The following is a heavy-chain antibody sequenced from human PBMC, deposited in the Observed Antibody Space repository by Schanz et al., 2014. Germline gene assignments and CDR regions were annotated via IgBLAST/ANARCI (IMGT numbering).Heavy chain of an antibody. J-gene: IGHJ4*02. CDR1: GFTFSSNS. Sequence: EVQLVESGGGLVQPGGSLRLSCAASGFTFSSNSMNWVRQAPGKGLEWVSYISGSSRTIYYADSMKGRFTVSRDNAENALYLQMNSLRAEDTGLYFCARGGSGSHYRLDYWGQGTLVTVSS. CDR3: ARGGSGSHYRLDY. CDR2: ISGSSRTI. D-gene: IGHD1-26*01. V-gene: IGHV3-48*01.